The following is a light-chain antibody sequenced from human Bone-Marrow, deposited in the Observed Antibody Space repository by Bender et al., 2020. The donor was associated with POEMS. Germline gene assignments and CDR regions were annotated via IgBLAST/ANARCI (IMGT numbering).Light chain of an antibody. CDR1: ISNVGTYKL. CDR3: FSYTGSYV. J-gene: IGLJ1*01. CDR2: EDT. Sequence: QSALTQPASVSGSPGQSITFSCTGTISNVGTYKLVSWYQHHPGKAPKLIIYEDTKRPSGVSNRFSGSKSGSTASLTISGLQTEDEADYYCFSYTGSYVFGIGTKVTVL. V-gene: IGLV2-23*01.